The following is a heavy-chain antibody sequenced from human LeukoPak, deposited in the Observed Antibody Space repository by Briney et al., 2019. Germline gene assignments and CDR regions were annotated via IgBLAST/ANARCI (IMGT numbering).Heavy chain of an antibody. CDR3: AKDREPTMIVGVILDY. CDR2: ISGSGGST. Sequence: PGGSLRLSCAASGFTFSSYAMSWVRQAPGKGLEWVSAISGSGGSTYYADSVKGRFTISRDNSKNTLYLQMNRLRAEDTAVYYCAKDREPTMIVGVILDYWGQGTLVTVSS. D-gene: IGHD3-22*01. CDR1: GFTFSSYA. V-gene: IGHV3-23*01. J-gene: IGHJ4*02.